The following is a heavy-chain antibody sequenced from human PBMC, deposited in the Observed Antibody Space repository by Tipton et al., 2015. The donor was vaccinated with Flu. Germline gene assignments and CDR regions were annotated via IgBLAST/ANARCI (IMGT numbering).Heavy chain of an antibody. J-gene: IGHJ4*02. CDR2: IYYSGST. Sequence: TLSLTCTVSGGSIRNYYWSWIRQPPGKGLEWIGYIYYSGSTNYNPSLQSRVTISIDTSTNQFSLKLSSVTAADTAVYYCAGRGLLTRLTYWGQGTLSTVSS. CDR1: GGSIRNYY. D-gene: IGHD3-9*01. V-gene: IGHV4-59*08. CDR3: AGRGLLTRLTY.